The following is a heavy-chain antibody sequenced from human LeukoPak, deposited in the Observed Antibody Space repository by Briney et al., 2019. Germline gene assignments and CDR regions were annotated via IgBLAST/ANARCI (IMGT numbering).Heavy chain of an antibody. CDR1: GYTFTGYY. J-gene: IGHJ4*02. CDR3: ARPRRGSSWYDY. CDR2: INPNSGGT. V-gene: IGHV1-2*06. Sequence: ASVKVSCKASGYTFTGYYMHWVRQAPGQGLEWMGRINPNSGGTNYAQKFQGRVTMNRDTSISTAYMELSRLRSDDTAVYYCARPRRGSSWYDYWGQGTLVTVSS. D-gene: IGHD6-13*01.